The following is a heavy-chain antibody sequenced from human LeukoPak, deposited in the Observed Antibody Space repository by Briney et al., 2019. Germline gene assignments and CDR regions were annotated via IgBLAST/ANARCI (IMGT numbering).Heavy chain of an antibody. CDR1: GFTFSSYP. Sequence: GGSLRPSCAASGFTFSSYPMNWVRQAPGRGLEWVSYISGSDNTRSYADSVKGRFTISRDNAKSSLSLQMNSLRAEDTAVCYCARRAAAGHLDGFDIWGQGTLITVSS. J-gene: IGHJ3*02. CDR2: ISGSDNTR. V-gene: IGHV3-48*03. CDR3: ARRAAAGHLDGFDI. D-gene: IGHD6-13*01.